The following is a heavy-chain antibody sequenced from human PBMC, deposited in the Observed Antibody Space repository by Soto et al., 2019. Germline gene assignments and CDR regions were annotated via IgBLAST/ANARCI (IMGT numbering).Heavy chain of an antibody. D-gene: IGHD6-19*01. Sequence: LRLSCEASGFTFSNCAMSWVRQSPGKGLEWVSGISGTGRSTFYADSVKDRFTISRDNSKNTVYLQMTSLRADDTAVYYCAKGNTSGWYFFDYWGQGNRVT. V-gene: IGHV3-23*01. CDR2: ISGTGRST. CDR1: GFTFSNCA. CDR3: AKGNTSGWYFFDY. J-gene: IGHJ4*02.